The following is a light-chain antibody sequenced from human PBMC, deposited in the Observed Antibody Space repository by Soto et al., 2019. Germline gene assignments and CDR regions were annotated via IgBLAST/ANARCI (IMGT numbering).Light chain of an antibody. CDR3: PSYTSSSTVV. V-gene: IGLV2-14*01. J-gene: IGLJ2*01. CDR1: SSDVGGYNY. Sequence: QSALTQPASVSGSPGQSITISCTGTSSDVGGYNYVSWYQQHPGKAPKLMIYEVSNRPSGVSNRVSGSKSGNTASLTISGLQAEDEADYYCPSYTSSSTVVFGGGTKLTVL. CDR2: EVS.